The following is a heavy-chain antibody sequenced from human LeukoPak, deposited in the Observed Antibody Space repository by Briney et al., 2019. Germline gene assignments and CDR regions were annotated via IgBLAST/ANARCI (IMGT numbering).Heavy chain of an antibody. Sequence: ASVKVSCKASGYTFTSYYMHRVRQAPGQGLEWMGWINPNSGGTNYAQKFQGRVTMTRDTSISTAYMELSRLRSDDTAVYYCARPPYYYDSSAIAFDIWGQGTMVTVSS. CDR2: INPNSGGT. CDR3: ARPPYYYDSSAIAFDI. D-gene: IGHD3-22*01. V-gene: IGHV1-2*02. J-gene: IGHJ3*02. CDR1: GYTFTSYY.